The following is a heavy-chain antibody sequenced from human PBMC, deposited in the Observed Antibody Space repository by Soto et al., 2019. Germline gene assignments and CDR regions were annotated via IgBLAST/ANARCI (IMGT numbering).Heavy chain of an antibody. Sequence: CAASCFTFRNAWMNWVRQAPGKGLEWVGRIKSKTDGGTTDYAAPVKGRFTISRDDSKNTLYLQMNSLKTEDTAVYYCTTPLTHYYYYYYGMDVWGQGTTVTVSS. V-gene: IGHV3-15*07. CDR3: TTPLTHYYYYYYGMDV. J-gene: IGHJ6*02. CDR1: CFTFRNAW. CDR2: IKSKTDGGTT.